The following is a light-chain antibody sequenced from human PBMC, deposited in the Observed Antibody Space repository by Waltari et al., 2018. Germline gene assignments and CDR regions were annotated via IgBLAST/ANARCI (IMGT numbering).Light chain of an antibody. CDR1: QGISSY. J-gene: IGKJ3*01. V-gene: IGKV1-9*01. CDR2: AGS. CDR3: QQVNSYPFT. Sequence: IQLTQSPSSLSASVGDRVHITCRASQGISSYFAWYQQKPGKAPKLLIYAGSTLLNGVPSRFSGGGFGTDFTLTISSLQPEDFATYYCQQVNSYPFTFGPGTTVDIK.